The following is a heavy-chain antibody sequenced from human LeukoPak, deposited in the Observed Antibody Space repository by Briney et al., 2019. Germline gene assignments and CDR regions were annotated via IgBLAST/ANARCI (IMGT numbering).Heavy chain of an antibody. Sequence: ASVKVSCKASGYTFSSYGISWVRQAPGQGLEWMGWINSSNGKTNYAQKFQGRVTMTTDTSTSTAYMELRSLRSDDTAVYYWARQAGGYSSGWYQLHFDYWGQGTLVTVSS. V-gene: IGHV1-18*04. D-gene: IGHD6-19*01. CDR3: ARQAGGYSSGWYQLHFDY. CDR2: INSSNGKT. CDR1: GYTFSSYG. J-gene: IGHJ4*02.